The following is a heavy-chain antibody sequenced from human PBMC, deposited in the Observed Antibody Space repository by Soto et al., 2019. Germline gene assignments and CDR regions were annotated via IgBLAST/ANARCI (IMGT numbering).Heavy chain of an antibody. J-gene: IGHJ3*02. V-gene: IGHV4-59*01. Sequence: SETLSLTCTVSGGSISSYYWSWIRQPPGKGLEWIGYIYYSRSTNYNPSLKSRVTISVDTSKNQFSLKLSSVTAADTAVYYCARTDTAMVHDAFDIWGQGTMVTVSS. D-gene: IGHD5-18*01. CDR2: IYYSRST. CDR3: ARTDTAMVHDAFDI. CDR1: GGSISSYY.